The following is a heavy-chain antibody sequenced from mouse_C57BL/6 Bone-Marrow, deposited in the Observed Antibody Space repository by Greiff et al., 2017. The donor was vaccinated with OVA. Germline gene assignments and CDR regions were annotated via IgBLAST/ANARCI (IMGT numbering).Heavy chain of an antibody. J-gene: IGHJ4*01. CDR3: TREGNPGRLRYPLHYAMDY. D-gene: IGHD1-1*01. V-gene: IGHV6-6*01. Sequence: EVHLVESGGGLVQPGGSMKLSCAASGFTFSDAWMDWVRQSPEKGLEWVAEIRNKANNHATYYAESVKGRFTISRDDSKSSVYLQMNSLRAEDTGIYYCTREGNPGRLRYPLHYAMDYWGQGTSVTVSS. CDR1: GFTFSDAW. CDR2: IRNKANNHAT.